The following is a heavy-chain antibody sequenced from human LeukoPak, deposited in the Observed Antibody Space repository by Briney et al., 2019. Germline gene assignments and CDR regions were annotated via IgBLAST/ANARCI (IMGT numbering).Heavy chain of an antibody. CDR3: ARDGSRSSWDIGAFDI. V-gene: IGHV3-48*01. D-gene: IGHD6-13*01. Sequence: PGGSLRLSCAASGFTFSSYSMNWVRQAPGKGLEWVSYISSSSSTIYYADSVKGRFTISRDNAKNSLYLQMNSLRAEGTAVYYCARDGSRSSWDIGAFDIWGQGTMVTVSS. CDR1: GFTFSSYS. J-gene: IGHJ3*02. CDR2: ISSSSSTI.